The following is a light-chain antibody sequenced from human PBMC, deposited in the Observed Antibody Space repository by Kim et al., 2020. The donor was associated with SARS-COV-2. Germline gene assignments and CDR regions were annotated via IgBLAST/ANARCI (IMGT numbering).Light chain of an antibody. J-gene: IGKJ5*01. V-gene: IGKV3-11*01. Sequence: EIVLTQSPATLSLSPGERATLSCRASQSVSSYLAWYQHKPGQAPRLLIYAAAKRATGIPARFSGSGSGTDFTLTISSLEPEDFAVYYCQQRSSWPVTFGQGTRLEIK. CDR1: QSVSSY. CDR2: AAA. CDR3: QQRSSWPVT.